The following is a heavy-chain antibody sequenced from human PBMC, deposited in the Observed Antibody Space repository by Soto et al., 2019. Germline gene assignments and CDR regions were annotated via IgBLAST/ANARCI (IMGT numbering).Heavy chain of an antibody. V-gene: IGHV3-21*01. Sequence: EVQLVESGGGLVKPGGSLRLSCAASGFTFSSYSMNWVRQAPGKGLEWVSSISSSSSYIYYADSVKGRFTISRDNAKNYLYLKRNSLRAGGTAVYYCASESEARWGWFDPWGQGTLVTVSS. CDR2: ISSSSSYI. CDR1: GFTFSSYS. J-gene: IGHJ5*02. CDR3: ASESEARWGWFDP. D-gene: IGHD1-26*01.